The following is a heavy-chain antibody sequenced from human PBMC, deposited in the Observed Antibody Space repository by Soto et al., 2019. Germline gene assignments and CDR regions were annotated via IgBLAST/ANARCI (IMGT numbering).Heavy chain of an antibody. CDR2: IKQDGSEK. Sequence: GGSLRLSCAASGFTFSSYWMSWVRQAPGKGLEWVANIKQDGSEKYYVDSVKGRFTISRDNAKNSLYLQMNSLRAEDTAVYYCARVPRYCSSTSCYQEYWFDPWGQGTLVTVSS. V-gene: IGHV3-7*01. D-gene: IGHD2-2*01. J-gene: IGHJ5*02. CDR1: GFTFSSYW. CDR3: ARVPRYCSSTSCYQEYWFDP.